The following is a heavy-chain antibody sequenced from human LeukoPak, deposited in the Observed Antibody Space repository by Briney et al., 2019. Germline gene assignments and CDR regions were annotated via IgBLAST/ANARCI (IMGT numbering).Heavy chain of an antibody. Sequence: GGSLRLSCAASGFTFSSYSMNWVRQAPGKGLEWVSSISSSSSYIYYADSVKGRFTISRDNAKNSLYLRMNSLRAEDTAVYYCARDTDSPHYDFWSGRIPGMDVWGQGTTVTVSS. CDR3: ARDTDSPHYDFWSGRIPGMDV. V-gene: IGHV3-21*01. D-gene: IGHD3-3*01. CDR1: GFTFSSYS. J-gene: IGHJ6*02. CDR2: ISSSSSYI.